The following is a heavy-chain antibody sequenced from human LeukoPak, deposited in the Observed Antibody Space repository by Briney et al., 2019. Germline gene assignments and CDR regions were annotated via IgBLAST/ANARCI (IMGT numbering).Heavy chain of an antibody. CDR3: AREGLTIFGVVIGMDV. V-gene: IGHV3-30*19. D-gene: IGHD3-3*01. J-gene: IGHJ6*04. CDR2: ISYDGSNK. CDR1: GFTFSRND. Sequence: RPGGSLRLSCAASGFTFSRNDMHWVRQAPGKGLEWAAVISYDGSNKYYADSVKGRFTISRDNSKNTLYLQMNSLRAEDTAVYYCAREGLTIFGVVIGMDVWGKGTTVTVSS.